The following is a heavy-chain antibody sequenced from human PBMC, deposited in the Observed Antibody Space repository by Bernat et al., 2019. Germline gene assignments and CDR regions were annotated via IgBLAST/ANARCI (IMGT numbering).Heavy chain of an antibody. V-gene: IGHV3-30-3*01. D-gene: IGHD6-6*01. Sequence: QVQLVESGGGVVQPGRSLRLSCAASGFTFSSYAMHWVRQAPGKGLEWVAVISYDGSNKYYADSVKGRFTISRDNSKNTLYLQMNSRRAEDTAVYYCVAALVFWGQGTMVTVSS. CDR3: VAALVF. J-gene: IGHJ3*01. CDR1: GFTFSSYA. CDR2: ISYDGSNK.